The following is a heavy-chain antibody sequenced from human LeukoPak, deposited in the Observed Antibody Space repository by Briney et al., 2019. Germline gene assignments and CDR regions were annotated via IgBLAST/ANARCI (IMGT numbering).Heavy chain of an antibody. CDR3: AGCPGNMWEIWFDP. V-gene: IGHV4-59*12. D-gene: IGHD1-14*01. CDR2: IYYSGST. CDR1: GGSISSYY. J-gene: IGHJ5*02. Sequence: PSETLSLTCTVSGGSISSYYWSWIRQPPGKGLEWIGDIYYSGSTNYNPSLKSRVTISVDTSKNQFSLKLSSVTAADTAVYYCAGCPGNMWEIWFDPWGEG.